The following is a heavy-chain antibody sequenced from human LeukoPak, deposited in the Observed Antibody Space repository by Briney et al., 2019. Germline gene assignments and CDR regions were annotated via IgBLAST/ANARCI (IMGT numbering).Heavy chain of an antibody. CDR1: GFTFSSYA. Sequence: GGSLRLSCAASGFTFSSYAKSWVRQAPGKGLEWVSAISGSGGSTYYADSVKGRFTISRDNSKNTLYLQMNSLRAEDAAVYYCAKRDHDYGDYVASDWGQGTLVTVSS. V-gene: IGHV3-23*01. CDR2: ISGSGGST. D-gene: IGHD4-17*01. CDR3: AKRDHDYGDYVASD. J-gene: IGHJ4*02.